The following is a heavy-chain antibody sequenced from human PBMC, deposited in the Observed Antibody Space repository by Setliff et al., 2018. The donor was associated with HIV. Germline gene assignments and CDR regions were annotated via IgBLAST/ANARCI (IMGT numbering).Heavy chain of an antibody. D-gene: IGHD2-15*01. CDR2: VYYSGTT. V-gene: IGHV4-39*06. CDR3: ARSDRDSGPVDWFFDL. J-gene: IGHJ2*01. CDR1: DGSMTSGSYY. Sequence: PSETLSLTCSVSDGSMTSGSYYWGWIRQPPGKGLEWIGSVYYSGTTYYNPSLKSRLRMSVDTSKNQFTLKVISMTAADTAVYYCARSDRDSGPVDWFFDLWGRGTLVTVSS.